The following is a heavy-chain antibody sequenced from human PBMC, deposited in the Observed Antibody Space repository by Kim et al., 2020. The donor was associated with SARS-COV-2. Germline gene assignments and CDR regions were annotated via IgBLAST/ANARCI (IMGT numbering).Heavy chain of an antibody. CDR3: ATRTKDIAAAGTALDY. D-gene: IGHD6-13*01. Sequence: SVKGRFTISRDNSKNSLYLQMNSLRTEDTALYYCATRTKDIAAAGTALDYWGEGTLVTVSP. J-gene: IGHJ4*02. V-gene: IGHV3-43*01.